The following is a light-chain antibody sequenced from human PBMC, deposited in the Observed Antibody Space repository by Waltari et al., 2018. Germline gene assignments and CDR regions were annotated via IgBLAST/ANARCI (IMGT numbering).Light chain of an antibody. CDR1: SGSVSTTYY. J-gene: IGLJ3*02. CDR2: DTS. Sequence: QTVVTQEPSLSVSPGGTVTLTFGLSSGSVSTTYYPSWYQQAPGQPTRTLIFDTSPRSSGVPDRYSGSILDSKAALTITGAQADDECDYYCVLSMGSGIWVFGGGTKLTV. V-gene: IGLV8-61*01. CDR3: VLSMGSGIWV.